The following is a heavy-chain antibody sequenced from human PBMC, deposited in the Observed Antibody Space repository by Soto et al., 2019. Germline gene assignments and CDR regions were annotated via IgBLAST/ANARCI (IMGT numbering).Heavy chain of an antibody. CDR3: SRDGGPVIITFDC. J-gene: IGHJ4*02. CDR1: GFIFSDYA. V-gene: IGHV3-23*01. D-gene: IGHD3-22*01. Sequence: EVQLLESGGGLVQPGGSLRLSCAASGFIFSDYAMSWVRHVPGKGLQWVSVISGSSGRTDYADSVRGRFTISRDNSKNTLYLDIDSLRGEDTAGYYCSRDGGPVIITFDCWCPGTRVHFSS. CDR2: ISGSSGRT.